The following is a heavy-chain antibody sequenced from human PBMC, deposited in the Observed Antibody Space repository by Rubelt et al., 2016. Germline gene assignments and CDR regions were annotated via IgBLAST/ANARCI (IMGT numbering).Heavy chain of an antibody. Sequence: QLQLQESGPGLVKPAETLSLTCTVSGGSISSSGVHWAWIRQPPGKGLEWIGNIYYSGSTYYNPSLKSRVTISVDTSRTQFSLKLTSGTAADTAIYYWARDSVASAYYYGMDVWGQGTTVTVSS. CDR2: IYYSGST. J-gene: IGHJ6*02. CDR3: ARDSVASAYYYGMDV. CDR1: GGSISSSGVH. V-gene: IGHV4-39*07.